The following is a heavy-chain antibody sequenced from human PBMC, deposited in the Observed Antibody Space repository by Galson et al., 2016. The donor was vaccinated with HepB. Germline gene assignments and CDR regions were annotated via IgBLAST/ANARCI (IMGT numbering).Heavy chain of an antibody. CDR2: ISYDGSNK. D-gene: IGHD3-22*01. CDR1: GITFDSFA. Sequence: SLRLSCAVSGITFDSFAMSWGRQAPGKGLEWVGVISYDGSNKYYAYSVKGRFTIARDNSKNTLYLQMNSLRAEDTAVYYCARGTITMIVVWGQGTLVTVSS. CDR3: ARGTITMIVV. V-gene: IGHV3-30-3*01. J-gene: IGHJ4*02.